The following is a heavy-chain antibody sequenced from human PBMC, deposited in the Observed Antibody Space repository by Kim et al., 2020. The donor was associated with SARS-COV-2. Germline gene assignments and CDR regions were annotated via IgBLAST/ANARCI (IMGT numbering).Heavy chain of an antibody. CDR3: ARVDSSCYYGMDV. V-gene: IGHV4-59*01. Sequence: NPSRKSRVNISVDTSKNQFALKLSSVTAAETAVYYCARVDSSCYYGMDVWGQGTTVTVSS. J-gene: IGHJ6*02. D-gene: IGHD6-6*01.